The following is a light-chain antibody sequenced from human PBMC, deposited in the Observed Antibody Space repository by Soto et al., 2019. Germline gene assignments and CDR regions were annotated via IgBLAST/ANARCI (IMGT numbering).Light chain of an antibody. CDR2: EVS. CDR3: SSYTSSSTFYV. CDR1: SSEVGGNNY. V-gene: IGLV2-14*01. J-gene: IGLJ1*01. Sequence: QSALTQPASVSGSPGQSITISCTGSSSEVGGNNYVSWYQHHPGKAPKLIIYEVSNRPSGVSNRFSGYKSGNTASLTISGLQAEDEADYYCSSYTSSSTFYVFGTGTKVTVL.